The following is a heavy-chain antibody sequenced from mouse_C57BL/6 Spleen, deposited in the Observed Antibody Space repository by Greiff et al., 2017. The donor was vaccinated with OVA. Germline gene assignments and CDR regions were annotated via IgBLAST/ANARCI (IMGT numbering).Heavy chain of an antibody. CDR3: ARSTTVVSPYFDY. D-gene: IGHD1-1*01. CDR2: ISSGSSTI. CDR1: GFTFSDYG. V-gene: IGHV5-17*01. J-gene: IGHJ2*01. Sequence: EVMLVESGGGLVKPGGSLKLSCAASGFTFSDYGMHWVRQAPEKGLEWVAYISSGSSTIYYADTVKGRFTISRDNAKNTLFLQMTSLRSEDTAMYYCARSTTVVSPYFDYWGQGTTLTVSS.